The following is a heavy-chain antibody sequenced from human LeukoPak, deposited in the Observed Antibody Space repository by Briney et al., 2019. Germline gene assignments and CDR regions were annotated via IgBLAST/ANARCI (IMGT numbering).Heavy chain of an antibody. CDR2: ISPGNGDT. V-gene: IGHV1-18*04. Sequence: ASVKVSCKASGYTFTGYYMHWVRQAPGQGLEWMGWISPGNGDTNYAQTFQDRVTMTTDTSTNTAYMELRSLTSDDTAVYFCARVFGYYYFYMDVWGEGTTVIISS. J-gene: IGHJ6*03. D-gene: IGHD3/OR15-3a*01. CDR1: GYTFTGYY. CDR3: ARVFGYYYFYMDV.